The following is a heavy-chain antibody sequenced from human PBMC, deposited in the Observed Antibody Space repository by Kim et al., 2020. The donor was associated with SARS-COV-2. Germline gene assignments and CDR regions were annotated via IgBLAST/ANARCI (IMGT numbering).Heavy chain of an antibody. V-gene: IGHV1-2*02. J-gene: IGHJ4*02. CDR3: ARGYCSGGSCYPADY. D-gene: IGHD2-15*01. Sequence: YAQKFQCRVTMTSDTSISTAYMELSRLRSDDTAVYYCARGYCSGGSCYPADYWGQGTLVTVSS.